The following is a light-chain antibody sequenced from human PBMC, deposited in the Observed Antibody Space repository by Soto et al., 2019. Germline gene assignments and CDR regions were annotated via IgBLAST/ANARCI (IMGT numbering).Light chain of an antibody. CDR1: QDVSRS. CDR2: AAS. Sequence: DTQLTQSPSFLSASVGDRVTITCRASQDVSRSVGWYQQKPGKALKLLISAASTLHSGVPSRFSGSGSGTDFTLTISCLQSEDFATYYYQQYYSYPLTFGGGTKVDIK. CDR3: QQYYSYPLT. V-gene: IGKV1-9*01. J-gene: IGKJ4*01.